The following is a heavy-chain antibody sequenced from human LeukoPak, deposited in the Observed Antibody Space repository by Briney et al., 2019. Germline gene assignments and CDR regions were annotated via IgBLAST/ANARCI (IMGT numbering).Heavy chain of an antibody. CDR1: GFTFRSYW. D-gene: IGHD4-17*01. CDR2: INSDGSST. CDR3: TFSSYGDHVGVDAFDI. J-gene: IGHJ3*02. Sequence: GGSLRLSCAASGFTFRSYWTHWVRQAPGKGLVWVSRINSDGSSTNYADSMKGRFTISRDNAKNTVYLQMNSLSAEDTAMYYCTFSSYGDHVGVDAFDIWGQGTMVTVSS. V-gene: IGHV3-74*01.